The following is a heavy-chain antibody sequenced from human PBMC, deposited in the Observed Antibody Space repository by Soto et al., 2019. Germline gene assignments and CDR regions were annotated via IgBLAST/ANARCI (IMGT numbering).Heavy chain of an antibody. D-gene: IGHD3-22*01. CDR2: ISSGSGYI. J-gene: IGHJ4*02. CDR1: GFTFSNYN. CDR3: ARSSRYDRYDY. Sequence: EVQLVESGGGLVKPGGSLRLSCAASGFTFSNYNMNWVRQAPGKGLEWVSSISSGSGYIYYADSLKGRFTISRDNAKNSLHLQMNSLGAEDTAVYYYARSSRYDRYDYWGQGTLVTVSS. V-gene: IGHV3-21*01.